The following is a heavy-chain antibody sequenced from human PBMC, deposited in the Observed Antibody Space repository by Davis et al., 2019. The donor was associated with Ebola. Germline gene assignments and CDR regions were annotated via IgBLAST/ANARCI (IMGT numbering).Heavy chain of an antibody. V-gene: IGHV1-69*06. CDR1: GGTFSSYA. D-gene: IGHD2-15*01. Sequence: SVKVSCKASGGTFSSYAISWVRQAPGQGLEWMGGIIPIFGTANYAQKFQGRVTITADKSTSTAYMELSSLRSEDTAVYYCARVAPTVNYYYYGMDVWGQGTTVTVSS. CDR2: IIPIFGTA. CDR3: ARVAPTVNYYYYGMDV. J-gene: IGHJ6*02.